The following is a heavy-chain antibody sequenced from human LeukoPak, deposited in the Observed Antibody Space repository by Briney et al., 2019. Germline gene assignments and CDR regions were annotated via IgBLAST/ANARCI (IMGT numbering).Heavy chain of an antibody. V-gene: IGHV4-39*07. CDR3: AREPARPSTSLFDY. Sequence: PGGSLRLSCAASGFTFSSYSMNWVRQPPGKGLEWIGSIYYSGSTYYNPSLKSRVTISVDTSKNQFSLKLSSVTAADTAVYYCAREPARPSTSLFDYWGQGTLVTVSS. D-gene: IGHD6-6*01. J-gene: IGHJ4*02. CDR2: IYYSGST. CDR1: GFTFSSYS.